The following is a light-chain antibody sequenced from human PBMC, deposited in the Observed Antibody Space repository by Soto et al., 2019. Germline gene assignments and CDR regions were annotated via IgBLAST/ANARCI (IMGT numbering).Light chain of an antibody. V-gene: IGLV2-14*03. J-gene: IGLJ2*01. Sequence: QSALTQPASVSGSPGQSITISCTGTSSDLGSYNYVSWYQQHPGEVPRLMIYDVSNRPSGVSNRFSGSKSGNTASLTISGLQAEDEADYYCGSYTSDNTLVFGGGTKLTV. CDR3: GSYTSDNTLV. CDR1: SSDLGSYNY. CDR2: DVS.